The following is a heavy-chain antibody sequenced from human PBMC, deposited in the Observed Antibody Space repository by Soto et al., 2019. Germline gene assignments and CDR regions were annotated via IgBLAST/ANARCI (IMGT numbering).Heavy chain of an antibody. CDR2: ISSSSSYI. V-gene: IGHV3-21*01. J-gene: IGHJ4*02. CDR1: GFTFSSYS. D-gene: IGHD3-3*01. Sequence: GGSLRLSCAASGFTFSSYSMNWVRQAPGKGLEWVSSISSSSSYIYYADSVKGRFTISRDNAKNSLYLQMNSLRAEDTAVNYCARNYDFWSGYYFDYWGQGTLVTVSS. CDR3: ARNYDFWSGYYFDY.